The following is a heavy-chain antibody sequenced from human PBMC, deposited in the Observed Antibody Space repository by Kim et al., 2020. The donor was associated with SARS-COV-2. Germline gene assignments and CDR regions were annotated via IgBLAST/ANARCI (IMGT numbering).Heavy chain of an antibody. D-gene: IGHD1-1*01. J-gene: IGHJ6*02. CDR2: ISSSSSYI. V-gene: IGHV3-21*01. CDR3: AREVQLEQPSSRQLYYYYGMDV. Sequence: GGSLRLSCAASGFTFSSYSMNWVRQAPGKGLEWVSSISSSSSYIYYADSVKGRFTISRDNAKNSLYLQMNSLRAEDTAVYYCAREVQLEQPSSRQLYYYYGMDVWGQGTTVTVSS. CDR1: GFTFSSYS.